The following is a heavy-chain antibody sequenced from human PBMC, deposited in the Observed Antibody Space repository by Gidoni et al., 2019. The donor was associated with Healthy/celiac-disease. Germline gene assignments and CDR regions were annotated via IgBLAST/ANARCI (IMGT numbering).Heavy chain of an antibody. CDR1: GFTFSSYA. CDR2: ISGSGGST. Sequence: DVQLLESGGGLVQPGGSLRLSCAASGFTFSSYAMSWVRQAPGKGLEWVSAISGSGGSTYYADSVKGRFTISRDNSKNTLYLQMNVLRAEDTAVYYCAKDPHMTTVTTSGYWGQGTLVTVSS. J-gene: IGHJ4*02. D-gene: IGHD4-4*01. CDR3: AKDPHMTTVTTSGY. V-gene: IGHV3-23*01.